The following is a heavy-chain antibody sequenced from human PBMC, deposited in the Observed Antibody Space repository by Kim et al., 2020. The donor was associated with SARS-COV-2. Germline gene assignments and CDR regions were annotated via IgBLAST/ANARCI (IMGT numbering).Heavy chain of an antibody. J-gene: IGHJ6*03. CDR2: IDWDDDR. CDR1: GFSLSTSGMC. CDR3: ARLRGTGTTRSLSYRYYMDV. Sequence: SGPTLVNPTQTLTLTCTFSGFSLSTSGMCVSWIRQSPGKALEWLARIDWDDDRYYNKSLKTRHTISKDNSKNQVVLIMTNMDPVDTATYYCARLRGTGTTRSLSYRYYMDVWGIGTMVTVSS. D-gene: IGHD1-7*01. V-gene: IGHV2-70*11.